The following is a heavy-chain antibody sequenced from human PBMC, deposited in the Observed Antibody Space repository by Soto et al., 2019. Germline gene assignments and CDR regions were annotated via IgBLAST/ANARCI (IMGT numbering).Heavy chain of an antibody. CDR2: ITGSSGST. D-gene: IGHD3-3*01. V-gene: IGHV3-23*01. Sequence: GGSLRLSCAASGFTFSSYAMSWVRQAPGKGLEWVSTITGSSGSTYYADSVKGRFTISRDNSKSTLFLQMNSLRADDTTVYYCAKAPSGRIMEWNYYYYMDVWGKGTTVTVSS. CDR3: AKAPSGRIMEWNYYYYMDV. J-gene: IGHJ6*03. CDR1: GFTFSSYA.